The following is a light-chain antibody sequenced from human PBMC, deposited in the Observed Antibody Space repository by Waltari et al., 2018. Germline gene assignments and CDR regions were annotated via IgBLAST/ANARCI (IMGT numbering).Light chain of an antibody. J-gene: IGKJ4*01. CDR1: QSVSSY. CDR3: QHRSNWPT. Sequence: EIVLTQSPATLSLSPGERATLSCRASQSVSSYLAWYKQQPGQSPRPRIYDAYNRDTGIPARFSGSGSWTEFTLTISGLEPEDFGVYYCQHRSNWPTFGGGTKVEIK. CDR2: DAY. V-gene: IGKV3-11*01.